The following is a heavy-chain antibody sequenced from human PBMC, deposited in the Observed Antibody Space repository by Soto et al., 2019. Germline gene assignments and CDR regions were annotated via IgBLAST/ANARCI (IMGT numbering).Heavy chain of an antibody. CDR1: GDTIRGTGG. CDR2: IYHGGST. Sequence: YTVSGDTIRGTGGRRMVRQTPGNGLEWIGDIYHGGSTNYNPSLKSRVTISIDKSKNQFSLKLKSVTAADTAVYFCARTEKFYYYDNSGLAFDPWVQGTLVTVSS. CDR3: ARTEKFYYYDNSGLAFDP. J-gene: IGHJ5*02. D-gene: IGHD3-22*01. V-gene: IGHV4-4*01.